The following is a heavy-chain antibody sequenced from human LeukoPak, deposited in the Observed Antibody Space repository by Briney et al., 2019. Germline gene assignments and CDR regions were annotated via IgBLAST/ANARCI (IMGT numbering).Heavy chain of an antibody. V-gene: IGHV4-39*01. J-gene: IGHJ3*02. Sequence: PSETLSLTCTVSGGSISSSSYYWGWIRQPPGKGLEWIGSIYYSGHTSYKPSLKSRVTISIDTSKNQFSLKLSSVTAADTAVYYCARGPQTSIAAAGWGYAFGIWGQGTMVTVSS. D-gene: IGHD6-13*01. CDR1: GGSISSSSYY. CDR3: ARGPQTSIAAAGWGYAFGI. CDR2: IYYSGHT.